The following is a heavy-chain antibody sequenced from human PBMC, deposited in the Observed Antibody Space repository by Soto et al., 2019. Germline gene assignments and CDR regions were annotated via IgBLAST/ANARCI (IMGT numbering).Heavy chain of an antibody. CDR1: GGSISSYY. CDR3: ARTYYDFWSGYSYGYYFDY. J-gene: IGHJ4*02. V-gene: IGHV4-59*01. CDR2: IYYSGST. D-gene: IGHD3-3*01. Sequence: SETLSLTCTVSGGSISSYYWSWIRQPPGKGLEWIGHIYYSGSTNYNPSLKSRVTISVDTSKNQFSLKLSSVTAADTAVYYCARTYYDFWSGYSYGYYFDYWGQGTLVTVSS.